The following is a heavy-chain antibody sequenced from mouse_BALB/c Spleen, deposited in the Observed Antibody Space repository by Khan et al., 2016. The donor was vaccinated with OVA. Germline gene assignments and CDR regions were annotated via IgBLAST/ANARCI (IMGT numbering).Heavy chain of an antibody. J-gene: IGHJ2*01. CDR1: GFSITSDYA. CDR2: ISYSGYT. Sequence: QLEESGPGLVKPSQSLSLTCTVTGFSITSDYAWNWIRQFPGNKLEWMGYISYSGYTNYNPSLKSRISITRDTSKNQFFLQLNSVTTEETAYYYCARIYGGDFDYWGQGTTLTVSS. V-gene: IGHV3-2*02. D-gene: IGHD1-1*01. CDR3: ARIYGGDFDY.